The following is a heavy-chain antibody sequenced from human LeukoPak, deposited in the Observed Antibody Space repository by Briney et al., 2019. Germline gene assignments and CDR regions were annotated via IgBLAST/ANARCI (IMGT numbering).Heavy chain of an antibody. V-gene: IGHV3-9*01. CDR2: ISWNSGSI. D-gene: IGHD6-19*01. J-gene: IGHJ4*02. Sequence: GGSLRLSCAASGFTFDDYAMHWVRQAPGKGLEWVSGISWNSGSIGYADSVKGRFTISRDNAKNSLYLQMNSLRAEDTAVYYCAKVSGVPSGWEINLDYWGQGTLVTVSS. CDR1: GFTFDDYA. CDR3: AKVSGVPSGWEINLDY.